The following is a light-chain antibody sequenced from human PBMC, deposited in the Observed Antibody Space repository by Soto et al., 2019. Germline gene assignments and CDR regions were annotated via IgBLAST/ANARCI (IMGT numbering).Light chain of an antibody. CDR3: QQYNSYSMYT. CDR2: KAY. V-gene: IGKV1-5*03. CDR1: QNINTW. Sequence: DIQMTQSPSTLSASVGDRVTITCRASQNINTWLAWYQQKPGKAPKLLIYKAYSLESGVPSRFSGSGSGTEFTISISSLQPDDFATYYCQQYNSYSMYTFGQGTKLDIK. J-gene: IGKJ2*01.